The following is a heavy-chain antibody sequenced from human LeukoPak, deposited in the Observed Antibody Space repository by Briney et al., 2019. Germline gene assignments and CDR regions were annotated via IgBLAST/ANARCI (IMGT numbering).Heavy chain of an antibody. Sequence: GGSLRLSCVVSGFTFSDYFMSWIRQAPGKGLEWVSYISRSSSYTNYADSVKGRFTISRDNAKNSLYLQMNSLRAEDTAVYYCARDVGATFATDNWGQGTLVTVSS. V-gene: IGHV3-11*05. D-gene: IGHD1-26*01. CDR2: ISRSSSYT. J-gene: IGHJ4*02. CDR3: ARDVGATFATDN. CDR1: GFTFSDYF.